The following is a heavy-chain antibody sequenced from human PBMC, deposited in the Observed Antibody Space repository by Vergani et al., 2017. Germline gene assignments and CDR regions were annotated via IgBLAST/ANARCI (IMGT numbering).Heavy chain of an antibody. D-gene: IGHD3-16*01. V-gene: IGHV3-13*01. CDR2: IGTAGDT. CDR1: GFTFSSYD. Sequence: EVQLVESGGGLVQPGGSLRLSCAASGFTFSSYDMHWVRQATGKGLEWVSAIGTAGDTYYPGAVKGRFTISRENAKNSLYLQMNSLRAGDTAVYYCARGVVTTFGYYFDYWGQGTLVTVSS. J-gene: IGHJ4*02. CDR3: ARGVVTTFGYYFDY.